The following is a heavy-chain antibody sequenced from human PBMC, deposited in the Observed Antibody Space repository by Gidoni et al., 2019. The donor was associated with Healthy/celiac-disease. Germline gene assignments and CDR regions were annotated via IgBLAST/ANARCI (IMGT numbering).Heavy chain of an antibody. V-gene: IGHV7-4-1*02. CDR1: GYTFTSYA. CDR3: ARDLFNSSPSGENMDV. Sequence: QVQLVQSGAELKKPGASVKVSCKASGYTFTSYAMNWVRQAPGQGLEWMGWINTNTVNPTYAQGFTGRFVFSLDTSVSTAYLQISSLKADDTAVYYCARDLFNSSPSGENMDVWGQGTTVTVSS. D-gene: IGHD3-22*01. CDR2: INTNTVNP. J-gene: IGHJ6*02.